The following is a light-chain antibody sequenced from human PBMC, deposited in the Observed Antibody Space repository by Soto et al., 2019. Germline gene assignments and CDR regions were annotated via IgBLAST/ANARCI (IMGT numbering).Light chain of an antibody. Sequence: DIQMTQSPSTLSASVGDRVTITCRANETISSWLAWYQQKPGKAPKLLISDASSLQSGVPSRFSGSGSGTEFTLIISSLQPDDFATYYCQQSYSTPRTFGQGTKVDIK. J-gene: IGKJ1*01. CDR3: QQSYSTPRT. CDR2: DAS. CDR1: ETISSW. V-gene: IGKV1-5*01.